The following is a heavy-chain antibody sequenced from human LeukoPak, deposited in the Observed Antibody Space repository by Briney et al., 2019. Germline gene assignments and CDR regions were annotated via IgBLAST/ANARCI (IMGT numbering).Heavy chain of an antibody. CDR1: GYTFTGYY. Sequence: GASVKVSCKASGYTFTGYYMHWVRQAPGQGLEWMGWINPNSGGTNYAQEFQGRVTMTRDTSISTAYMELSRLRSDDTAVYYCARDLRFVVVPAATAPPSFDYWGQGTLVTVSS. CDR2: INPNSGGT. CDR3: ARDLRFVVVPAATAPPSFDY. V-gene: IGHV1-2*02. J-gene: IGHJ4*02. D-gene: IGHD2-2*01.